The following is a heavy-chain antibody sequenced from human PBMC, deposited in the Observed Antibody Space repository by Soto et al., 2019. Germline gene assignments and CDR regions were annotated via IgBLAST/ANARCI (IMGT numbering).Heavy chain of an antibody. CDR3: TTENVLLWFGELLDY. D-gene: IGHD3-10*01. CDR1: GFTFSNAW. Sequence: PGGSLRLSCAASGFTFSNAWMSWVRQAPGKGLEWVGRIKSKTDGGTTDYAAPVKGRFTISRDDSKNTLYLQMNSLKTEDTAVYYCTTENVLLWFGELLDYWGQGTLVTVSS. J-gene: IGHJ4*02. CDR2: IKSKTDGGTT. V-gene: IGHV3-15*01.